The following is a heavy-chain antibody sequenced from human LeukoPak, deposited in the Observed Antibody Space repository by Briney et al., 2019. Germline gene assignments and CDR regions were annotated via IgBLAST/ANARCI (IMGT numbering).Heavy chain of an antibody. V-gene: IGHV1-18*04. CDR2: ISAYNGNT. Sequence: GASVKVSCKASGYTFTGYYMHWVRQAPGQGLEWVGWISAYNGNTNYAQKLQGRVTMTTDTSTSTAYMELRSLRSDDTAVYYCARDQGYDSSGYYTVGWFDPWGQGTLVTVSS. J-gene: IGHJ5*02. CDR1: GYTFTGYY. D-gene: IGHD3-22*01. CDR3: ARDQGYDSSGYYTVGWFDP.